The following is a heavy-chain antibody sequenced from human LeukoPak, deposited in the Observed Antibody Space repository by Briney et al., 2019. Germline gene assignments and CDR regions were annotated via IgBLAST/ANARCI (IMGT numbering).Heavy chain of an antibody. Sequence: GGSLRLSCAASGFTFSDYYMSWIRQAPGKGLEWVSYISSSGSTIYCADSVKGRFTISRDNAKNSLYLQMNSLRAEDTAAYYCARDVSGYDSYYYYYMDVWGKGTTVTISS. CDR1: GFTFSDYY. CDR3: ARDVSGYDSYYYYYMDV. V-gene: IGHV3-11*01. D-gene: IGHD5-12*01. CDR2: ISSSGSTI. J-gene: IGHJ6*03.